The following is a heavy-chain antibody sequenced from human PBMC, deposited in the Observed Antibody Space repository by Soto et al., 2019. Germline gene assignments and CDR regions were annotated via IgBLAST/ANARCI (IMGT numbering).Heavy chain of an antibody. V-gene: IGHV1-3*01. J-gene: IGHJ6*03. CDR2: INAGNGNT. CDR1: GYTFTSYA. D-gene: IGHD2-2*01. Sequence: ASVKGSCKASGYTFTSYAMHWVRQAPGQRLEWTGWINAGNGNTKYSQKFQGRVTITRDTSASTAYMELSSLRSEDTAVYYCARDNKGCSSTSCYAGGYYYYYMDVWGKGTTVTVSS. CDR3: ARDNKGCSSTSCYAGGYYYYYMDV.